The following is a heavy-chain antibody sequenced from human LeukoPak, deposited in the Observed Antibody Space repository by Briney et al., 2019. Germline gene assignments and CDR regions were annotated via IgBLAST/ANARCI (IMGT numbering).Heavy chain of an antibody. J-gene: IGHJ4*02. CDR1: GGSISSYY. CDR3: ARDSGPCGGDCYSV. D-gene: IGHD2-21*02. CDR2: IYTSGST. Sequence: SETLSLTCTVSGGSISSYYWSWIRQPAGKGLEWIGRIYTSGSTNYNPSLKSRVTMSVDTSKSQFSLKLSSVTAADTAVYYCARDSGPCGGDCYSVWGQGTLVTVSS. V-gene: IGHV4-4*07.